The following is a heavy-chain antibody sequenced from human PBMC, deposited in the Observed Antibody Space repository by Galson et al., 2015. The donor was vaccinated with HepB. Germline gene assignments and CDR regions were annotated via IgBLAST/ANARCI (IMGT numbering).Heavy chain of an antibody. J-gene: IGHJ3*02. CDR3: ARLWELLDYAFDI. V-gene: IGHV3-66*04. CDR1: GFTVSSSY. D-gene: IGHD1-26*01. Sequence: SLRLSCAASGFTVSSSYMSWVRQVPGKGLEWVSVIYSGGSTYYADSVKGRFTISRDNSKNTLYLQMNSLRAEDTAVYYCARLWELLDYAFDIRGQGTMVTVSS. CDR2: IYSGGST.